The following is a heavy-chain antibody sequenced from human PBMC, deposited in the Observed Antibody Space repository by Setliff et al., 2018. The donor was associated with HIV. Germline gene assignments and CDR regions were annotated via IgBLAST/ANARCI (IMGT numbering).Heavy chain of an antibody. CDR2: ISGFNGNT. D-gene: IGHD6-19*01. CDR1: GYSFARYG. J-gene: IGHJ3*02. Sequence: ASVKVSCKASGYSFARYGLSWVRHAPGQGLEWMGWISGFNGNTKYAQSFQDRVAMTTETATGTAYMEMRSLRSDDTAVYFCARVPYRSAWFSGGHDAFDIWGQGTMVTVSS. CDR3: ARVPYRSAWFSGGHDAFDI. V-gene: IGHV1-18*01.